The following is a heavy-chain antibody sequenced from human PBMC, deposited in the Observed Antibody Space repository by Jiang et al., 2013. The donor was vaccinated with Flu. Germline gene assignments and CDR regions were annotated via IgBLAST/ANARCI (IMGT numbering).Heavy chain of an antibody. CDR3: VKDTRGGYSGYDNDPFDT. Sequence: LLEVSGRLGSSGGSRETLLCSLWIHLQQIHHELGPPGSREGLEWVSAISFSGGRTDYADSVKGRFTISRDNSNNTLYLQMNTLRAEDTAVYYCVKDTRGGYSGYDNDPFDTWGQGTMVTVSS. D-gene: IGHD5-12*01. V-gene: IGHV3-23*01. J-gene: IGHJ3*02. CDR2: ISFSGGRT. CDR1: IHLQQIH.